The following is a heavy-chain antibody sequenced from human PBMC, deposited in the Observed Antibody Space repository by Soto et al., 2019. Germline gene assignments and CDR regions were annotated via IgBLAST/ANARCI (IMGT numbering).Heavy chain of an antibody. Sequence: SQTLSLTCAISGGSVSSNSAAWNWIRQSPSRGLEWLGRTYYRSKWYNDFALSVKSRIAINADTSKNQFSLQLNSVTPEDTAVYYCARNPFRLENGYKGQYYFDYWGLGSLVTVSS. D-gene: IGHD5-12*01. CDR2: TYYRSKWYN. J-gene: IGHJ4*02. V-gene: IGHV6-1*01. CDR1: GGSVSSNSAA. CDR3: ARNPFRLENGYKGQYYFDY.